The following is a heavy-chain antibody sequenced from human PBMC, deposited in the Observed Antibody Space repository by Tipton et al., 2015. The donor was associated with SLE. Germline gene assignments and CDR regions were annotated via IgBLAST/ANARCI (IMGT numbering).Heavy chain of an antibody. CDR3: AESGA. CDR1: GFTFNNYA. CDR2: INQDGSEK. J-gene: IGHJ5*02. Sequence: SLRLSCAASGFTFNNYAMSWVRQAPGKGLEWVANINQDGSEKYYVDSVKGRFTISRDNAKNSVYLQMNSLRVEDTAVYYCAESGAWGQGTLVTVSS. V-gene: IGHV3-7*01. D-gene: IGHD1-26*01.